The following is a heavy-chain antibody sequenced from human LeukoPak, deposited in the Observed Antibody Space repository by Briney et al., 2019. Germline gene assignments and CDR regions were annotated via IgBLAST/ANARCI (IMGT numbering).Heavy chain of an antibody. CDR1: GFTFSSYS. D-gene: IGHD4/OR15-4a*01. V-gene: IGHV3-21*01. Sequence: GGSLRLSCAASGFTFSSYSMNWVRQAPGKGLEWVSYISSSSSYIYYADSVKGRFTISRDNAQNSLNLQMNGVRAEDKSVYCCARGDYGIVSDSLNQVDYWGQGNLVTVSS. CDR2: ISSSSSYI. J-gene: IGHJ4*02. CDR3: ARGDYGIVSDSLNQVDY.